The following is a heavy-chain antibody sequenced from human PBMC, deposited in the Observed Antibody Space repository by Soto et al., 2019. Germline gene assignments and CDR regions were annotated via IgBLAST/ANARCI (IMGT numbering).Heavy chain of an antibody. CDR1: GYTFTSYD. J-gene: IGHJ5*02. D-gene: IGHD3-3*01. Sequence: QVQLVQSGAEVKKPGASVKVSCKASGYTFTSYDINWVRQATGQGLEWMGWMNPNSGNTGYAQKFQGRVTMTRNTSISTAYMELSSLRSEDTAVYYCARRRNYDFWSGYYTWFDPWGHGTLVTVSS. CDR3: ARRRNYDFWSGYYTWFDP. V-gene: IGHV1-8*01. CDR2: MNPNSGNT.